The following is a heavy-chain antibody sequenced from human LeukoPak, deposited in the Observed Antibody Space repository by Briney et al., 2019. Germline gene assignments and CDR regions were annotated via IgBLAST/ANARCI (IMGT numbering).Heavy chain of an antibody. J-gene: IGHJ4*02. CDR2: IYYSGST. V-gene: IGHV4-59*11. Sequence: SETLSLTCIVSGGSISSHYWSWIRQTPGKGLEYIGYIYYSGSTDYNPSLKSRVTISLDTSKNQFSLHLSSVTAADTAVYYCARRSGVLDSRDSRYYFDHWGQGTLVTVSS. D-gene: IGHD3-22*01. CDR1: GGSISSHY. CDR3: ARRSGVLDSRDSRYYFDH.